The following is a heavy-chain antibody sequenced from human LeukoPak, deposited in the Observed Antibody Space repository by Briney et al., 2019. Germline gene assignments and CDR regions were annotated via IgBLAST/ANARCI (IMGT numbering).Heavy chain of an antibody. J-gene: IGHJ3*01. Sequence: SETLSLTCAVSGGSISSNYWNWIRQAAGKGLEWIGRIHSSGSTNYNPSLKSRVTMSVDTSKNQFSLNLSSVTAADTAVYYCARANTFDLWGQGTMVTVSS. CDR3: ARANTFDL. CDR1: GGSISSNY. CDR2: IHSSGST. V-gene: IGHV4-4*07.